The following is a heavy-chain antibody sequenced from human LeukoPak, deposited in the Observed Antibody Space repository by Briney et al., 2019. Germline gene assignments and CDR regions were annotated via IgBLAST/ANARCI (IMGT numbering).Heavy chain of an antibody. D-gene: IGHD6-13*01. J-gene: IGHJ6*02. CDR3: ARGLGGIAAAGSYGMDV. CDR2: INHSGST. Sequence: SETLSLTCAVYGGSFSGYYWSWIRQPPGKGLEWMEEINHSGSTNYNPSLKSRVTISVDTSKNQFSLKLSSVTAADTAVYYCARGLGGIAAAGSYGMDVWGQGTTVTVSS. V-gene: IGHV4-34*01. CDR1: GGSFSGYY.